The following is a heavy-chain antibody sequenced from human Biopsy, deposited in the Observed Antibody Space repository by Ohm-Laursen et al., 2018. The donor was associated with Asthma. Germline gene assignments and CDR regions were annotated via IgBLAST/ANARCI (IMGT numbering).Heavy chain of an antibody. CDR3: ARHWDWGSFFDY. J-gene: IGHJ4*02. V-gene: IGHV4-39*01. CDR1: GGSMSSSNYY. Sequence: SETLSLTSTVSGGSMSSSNYYWGWIRQPPGKGLEWMGSISYTGSAYHNPSLKSRVTISVDTSKNHFSLKLSSVTAADTAVYYCARHWDWGSFFDYWGQGTPVTVSS. CDR2: ISYTGSA. D-gene: IGHD7-27*01.